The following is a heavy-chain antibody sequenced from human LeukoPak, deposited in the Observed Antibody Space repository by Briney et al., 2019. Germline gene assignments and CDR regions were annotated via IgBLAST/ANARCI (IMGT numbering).Heavy chain of an antibody. J-gene: IGHJ5*02. D-gene: IGHD3-10*01. CDR2: ISSSSSYI. V-gene: IGHV3-21*01. CDR3: ARGGYGSGSYYNP. CDR1: GFTFSSYS. Sequence: PGGSLRLSCAASGFTFSSYSMNWVRQAPGKGLEWVSSISSSSSYIYYADSVKGRFTISRDNAKNSLYLQMNSLRAEDTAVYYCARGGYGSGSYYNPWGQGTLVTVSS.